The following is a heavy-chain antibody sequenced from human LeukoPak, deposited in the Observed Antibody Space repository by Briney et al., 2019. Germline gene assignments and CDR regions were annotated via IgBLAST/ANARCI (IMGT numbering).Heavy chain of an antibody. CDR2: ISAYNGNT. Sequence: ASVKVSCKASGYTFTSYGICWVRQAPGQGLEWMGWISAYNGNTNYAQKLQGRVTMTTDTSTSTAYMELRSLRSDDTAVYYCARDSHVVPAAPRIWSQGTMVTVSS. J-gene: IGHJ3*02. V-gene: IGHV1-18*01. D-gene: IGHD2-2*01. CDR1: GYTFTSYG. CDR3: ARDSHVVPAAPRI.